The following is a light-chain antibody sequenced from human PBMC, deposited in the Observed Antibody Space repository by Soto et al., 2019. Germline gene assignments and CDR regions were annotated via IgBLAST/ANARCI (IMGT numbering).Light chain of an antibody. Sequence: DIQMTQSPSTLTASVGDRVTITCLASQGIVRWLAWYQQKPGKAPKLLIYDASSLESGVPSRFSGSGAGTEFTLTISSLQPDDFATYYCQHYYGFSRTFGQGTKVDIK. CDR3: QHYYGFSRT. V-gene: IGKV1-5*01. CDR2: DAS. CDR1: QGIVRW. J-gene: IGKJ1*01.